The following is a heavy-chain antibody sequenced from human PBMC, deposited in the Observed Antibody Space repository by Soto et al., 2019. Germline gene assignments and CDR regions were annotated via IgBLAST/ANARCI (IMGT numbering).Heavy chain of an antibody. V-gene: IGHV1-3*01. Sequence: ASVKVSCKASGYTFTSYGISWVRQAPGQRLEWMGWINADNDNTKYSQKFQGRVTITRDTSASTAYMELSSLRSEDTAVYYCARTIPSVGFSHYYYYYMDVWGKGTTVTVSS. J-gene: IGHJ6*03. CDR2: INADNDNT. D-gene: IGHD2-15*01. CDR3: ARTIPSVGFSHYYYYYMDV. CDR1: GYTFTSYG.